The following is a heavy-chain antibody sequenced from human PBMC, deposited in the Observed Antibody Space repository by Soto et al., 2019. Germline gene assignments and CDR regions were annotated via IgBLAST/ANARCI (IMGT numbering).Heavy chain of an antibody. D-gene: IGHD5-12*01. CDR3: ARDLRVATSLGGAFDI. J-gene: IGHJ3*02. CDR1: GGSISSGGYY. V-gene: IGHV4-31*03. Sequence: QVQLQESGPGLVKPSQTLSLTCTVSGGSISSGGYYWSWIRQHPGKGLEWIGYIYYIGSTYYNPSLKSRVTISVDTSKNQFSLKLSSVTAADTAVYYCARDLRVATSLGGAFDIWGQGTMVTVSS. CDR2: IYYIGST.